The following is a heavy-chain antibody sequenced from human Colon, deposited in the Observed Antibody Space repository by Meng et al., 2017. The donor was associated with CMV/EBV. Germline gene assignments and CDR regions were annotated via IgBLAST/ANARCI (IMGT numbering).Heavy chain of an antibody. CDR2: ISSSSSYI. CDR3: ARRGGEDIVVVPAAPYGMDV. J-gene: IGHJ6*02. V-gene: IGHV3-21*01. D-gene: IGHD2-2*01. CDR1: GFTFSSYS. Sequence: GESLKISCAASGFTFSSYSMNWVRQAPGKGLEWVSSISSSSSYIYHADSVKGRFTISRDNAKNSLYLQMNSLRAEDTAVYYCARRGGEDIVVVPAAPYGMDVWGQGTTVTVSS.